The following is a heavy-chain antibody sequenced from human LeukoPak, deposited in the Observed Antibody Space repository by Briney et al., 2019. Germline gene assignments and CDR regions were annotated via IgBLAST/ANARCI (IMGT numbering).Heavy chain of an antibody. CDR1: GFTFYDYA. Sequence: GGSLRLSCAASGFTFYDYAMHWVRQAPGKGLEWVSGISWNSGSIGYADSVKGRFTISRDNAKNSLYLQMNSLKAEDTALYYCASGYDGSGSKGYFDYWGQGTLVTVSS. CDR2: ISWNSGSI. CDR3: ASGYDGSGSKGYFDY. V-gene: IGHV3-9*01. J-gene: IGHJ4*02. D-gene: IGHD3-22*01.